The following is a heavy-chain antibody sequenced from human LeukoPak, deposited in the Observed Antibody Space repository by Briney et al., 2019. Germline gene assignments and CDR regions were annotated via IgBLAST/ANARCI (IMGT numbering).Heavy chain of an antibody. CDR2: IDSNTGSI. V-gene: IGHV3-21*01. CDR3: ARVRSTGWEFEY. Sequence: PGGSLRLSCAASGVTFSSYNMNWVRQAPGKGLEWVSSIDSNTGSIYYADSVKGRFTLSRDNARNSLFLQVNSLTAEDTAVYYCARVRSTGWEFEYWGRGTLVTVSS. D-gene: IGHD6-19*01. CDR1: GVTFSSYN. J-gene: IGHJ4*02.